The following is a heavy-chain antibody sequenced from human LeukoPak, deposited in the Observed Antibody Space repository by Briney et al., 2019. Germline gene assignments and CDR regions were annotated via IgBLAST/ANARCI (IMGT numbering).Heavy chain of an antibody. CDR2: IYYSGST. CDR3: ARERYCSSSSCYRDYYYYGMDV. J-gene: IGHJ6*02. CDR1: GGSISSGGYY. V-gene: IGHV4-31*03. D-gene: IGHD2-2*02. Sequence: SETLSLTCTVSGGSISSGGYYWSWLRQHPGQGLEWTGYIYYSGSTYYNPSQKRRLILSVVTYENLLHLKRSSETAAVTAVYYCARERYCSSSSCYRDYYYYGMDVWGQGPTVTVSS.